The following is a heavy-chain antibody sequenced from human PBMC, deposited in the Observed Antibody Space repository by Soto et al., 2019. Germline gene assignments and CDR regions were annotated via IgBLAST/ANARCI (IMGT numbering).Heavy chain of an antibody. D-gene: IGHD2-15*01. V-gene: IGHV4-39*01. Sequence: QLQLQESGPGLVKPSETLSLTCTVSGGSISSSSYYWGWIRQPPGKGLEWIGSIYYSGSTYYNPSLKSRVTISVDTSKNQFSLKLSSVTAADTAVYYCARHGVVAPLVLYPWGQGTLVTVSS. CDR3: ARHGVVAPLVLYP. CDR2: IYYSGST. CDR1: GGSISSSSYY. J-gene: IGHJ5*02.